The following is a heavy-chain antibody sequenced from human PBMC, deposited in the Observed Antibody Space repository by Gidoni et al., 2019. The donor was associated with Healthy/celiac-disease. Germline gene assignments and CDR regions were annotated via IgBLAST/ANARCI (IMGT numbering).Heavy chain of an antibody. V-gene: IGHV3-7*01. CDR1: FTFSSYS. CDR2: LKQDGSEK. J-gene: IGHJ3*02. CDR3: ARESSDDI. D-gene: IGHD6-19*01. Sequence: FTFSSYSMSWVRQAAGKGLEWVANLKQDGSEKYYVDFVKGRFTIARDNAKNSLYLQMNSPRPEVTAVYYCARESSDDIWGQGTMVTVSS.